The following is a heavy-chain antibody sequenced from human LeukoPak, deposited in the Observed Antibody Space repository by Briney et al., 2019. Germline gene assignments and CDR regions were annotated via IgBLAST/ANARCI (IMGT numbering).Heavy chain of an antibody. J-gene: IGHJ6*03. Sequence: PSETLSLTCTVSGGSISSYYWSWIRQPAGKGLEWIGRIYTSGSTNYNPSLKSRVTMSVDTSKSQFSLKLSSVTAADTAVYYCARVLHAAAGTAYYYMDVWGKGTTVTVSS. CDR1: GGSISSYY. V-gene: IGHV4-4*07. CDR2: IYTSGST. CDR3: ARVLHAAAGTAYYYMDV. D-gene: IGHD6-13*01.